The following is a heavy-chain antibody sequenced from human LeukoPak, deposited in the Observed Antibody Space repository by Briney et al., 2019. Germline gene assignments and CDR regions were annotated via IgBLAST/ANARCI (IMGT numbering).Heavy chain of an antibody. CDR2: IKQDGSEK. D-gene: IGHD3-10*01. Sequence: GGSLRLSCAASEFTFSSYWMSWVRKAPGKGLEWVANIKQDGSEKYYVDSVKGRFTISRDNAKNSLYLQMNSLRAEDTAVYYCTRDYSGSRNYYYYYGMHVWGQGTTVTVSS. J-gene: IGHJ6*02. CDR3: TRDYSGSRNYYYYYGMHV. V-gene: IGHV3-7*01. CDR1: EFTFSSYW.